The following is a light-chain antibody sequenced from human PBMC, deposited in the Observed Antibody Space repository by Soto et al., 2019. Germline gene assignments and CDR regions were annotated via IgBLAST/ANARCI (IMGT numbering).Light chain of an antibody. CDR1: QSVSSY. CDR3: QQRSDWPLT. CDR2: DAS. J-gene: IGKJ4*01. V-gene: IGKV3-11*01. Sequence: EIVMTQSPTTLSLSPAERATLSCRASQSVSSYFAWYQQKPGQAPRLLIYDASTRAADIPARFSGSGSGTDFTLTISSLEPEDFAVYYCQQRSDWPLTFGGGTKVEIK.